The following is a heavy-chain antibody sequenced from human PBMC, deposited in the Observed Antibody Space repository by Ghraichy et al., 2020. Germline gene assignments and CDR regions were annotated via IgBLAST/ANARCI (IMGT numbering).Heavy chain of an antibody. D-gene: IGHD6-19*01. V-gene: IGHV3-23*01. CDR3: AKTPGDIAVAGTFDY. CDR1: GFTFSSYA. Sequence: GGSLRLSCAASGFTFSSYALSWVRQAPGKGLDWVSVISGSGDSTYNADSVRGRLTIPRDNSKNTVYLQINSLRAEDTAVYYCAKTPGDIAVAGTFDYWGQGILVTVSS. CDR2: ISGSGDST. J-gene: IGHJ4*02.